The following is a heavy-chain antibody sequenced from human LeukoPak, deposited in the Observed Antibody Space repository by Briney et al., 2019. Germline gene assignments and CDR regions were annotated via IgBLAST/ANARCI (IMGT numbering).Heavy chain of an antibody. J-gene: IGHJ6*03. CDR3: ARGTTALMDV. V-gene: IGHV3-30*02. CDR2: IRYDGSNK. D-gene: IGHD2-21*02. Sequence: GGSLRLSCAASGFTFSSYEMNWVRRAPGKGLEWVAFIRYDGSNKYYADSVKGRFTISRDNSKNTLYLQMNSLRAEDTAVYYCARGTTALMDVWGKGTTVTVSS. CDR1: GFTFSSYE.